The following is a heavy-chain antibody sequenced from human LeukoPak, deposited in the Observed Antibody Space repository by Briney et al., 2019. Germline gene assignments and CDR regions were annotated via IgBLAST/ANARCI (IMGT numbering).Heavy chain of an antibody. D-gene: IGHD6-19*01. Sequence: GGSLRLSCSASGFTFSTYWMSWVRQAPGKGLEWVSTISDSGANTYYADSVRGRFTISRDNSKNTLYLQKNSLRADDTAIYYCAKSMTLQWRGFFDLWGRGTHVTVSS. CDR1: GFTFSTYW. J-gene: IGHJ2*01. V-gene: IGHV3-23*01. CDR2: ISDSGANT. CDR3: AKSMTLQWRGFFDL.